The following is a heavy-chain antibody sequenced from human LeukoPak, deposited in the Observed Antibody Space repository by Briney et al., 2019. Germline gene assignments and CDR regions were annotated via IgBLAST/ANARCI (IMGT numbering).Heavy chain of an antibody. J-gene: IGHJ6*03. D-gene: IGHD3-3*01. CDR1: GGSFSGYY. CDR3: ARGGKKYYDFWSGYYYYYMDV. V-gene: IGHV4-34*01. CDR2: INHSGST. Sequence: SETLSLTCAVYGGSFSGYYWSWIRQPPGKGLEWIGEINHSGSTNYNPSLKSRVTISVDTSKNQFSLKLSSVTAADTAVYYCARGGKKYYDFWSGYYYYYMDVWRKGTTVTVSS.